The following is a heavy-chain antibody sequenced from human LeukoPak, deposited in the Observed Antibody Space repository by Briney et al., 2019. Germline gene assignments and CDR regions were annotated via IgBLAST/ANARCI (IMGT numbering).Heavy chain of an antibody. Sequence: ASVNVSCKVSGYTLTELSMHWVRQAPGKGLEWMGGFDPEDGETIYAQKFQGRVTMTEDTSTDTAYMELSSLRSEDTAVYYCATPSGMSSDKSTYFDYWGQGTLVTASS. CDR2: FDPEDGET. J-gene: IGHJ4*02. V-gene: IGHV1-24*01. D-gene: IGHD3-10*01. CDR1: GYTLTELS. CDR3: ATPSGMSSDKSTYFDY.